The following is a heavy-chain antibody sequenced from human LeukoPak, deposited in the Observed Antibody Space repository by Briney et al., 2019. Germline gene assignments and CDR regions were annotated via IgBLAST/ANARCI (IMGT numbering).Heavy chain of an antibody. D-gene: IGHD6-19*01. CDR1: GFSFSGHS. CDR2: ISSGGGVT. CDR3: AKHRAPVPGSHPKNPTAYFED. Sequence: GGSLRLSCAASGFSFSGHSMGWVRQAPGKGLEWVSAISSGGGVTFYADSVKGRFIVSRDQSNNMLSLQMSSLRAEDTALYYCAKHRAPVPGSHPKNPTAYFEDWGQGTLVTVSS. V-gene: IGHV3-23*01. J-gene: IGHJ4*02.